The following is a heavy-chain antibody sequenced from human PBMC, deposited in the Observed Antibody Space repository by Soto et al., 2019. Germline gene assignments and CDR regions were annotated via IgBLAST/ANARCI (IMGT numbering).Heavy chain of an antibody. CDR1: GGSISSSSYY. CDR3: ARTGDSSSREGWFDP. J-gene: IGHJ5*02. CDR2: IYYSGST. D-gene: IGHD6-13*01. Sequence: SETLSLTCTVSGGSISSSSYYWGWIRQPPGKGLEWIGSIYYSGSTYYNPSLKSRVTISVDTSKNQFSLKLSSVTAADTAVYYCARTGDSSSREGWFDPWGQGTLVTVSS. V-gene: IGHV4-39*01.